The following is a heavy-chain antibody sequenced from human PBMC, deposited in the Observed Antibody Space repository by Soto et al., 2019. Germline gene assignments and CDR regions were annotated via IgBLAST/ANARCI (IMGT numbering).Heavy chain of an antibody. CDR3: ARAAYDYVWGSYRQDAFDI. CDR2: IIPIFGTA. CDR1: GGTFSSYA. J-gene: IGHJ3*02. D-gene: IGHD3-16*02. V-gene: IGHV1-69*13. Sequence: GASVKVSCKASGGTFSSYAISWVRQAPGQGLEWMGGIIPIFGTANYAQKFQGRVTITADESTSTAYMELSSLRSEDTAVYYCARAAYDYVWGSYRQDAFDIWGQGTMVTVSS.